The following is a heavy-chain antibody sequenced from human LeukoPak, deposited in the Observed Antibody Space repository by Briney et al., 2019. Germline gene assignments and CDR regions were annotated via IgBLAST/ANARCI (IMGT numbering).Heavy chain of an antibody. CDR2: IYHSGST. V-gene: IGHV4-30-2*01. J-gene: IGHJ5*02. Sequence: SETLSLTCTVSGGSISSGGYYWSWIRQPPGKGLEWIGYIYHSGSTYYNPSLKSRVTISVDRSKNQFSLKLSSVTAADTAVYYCARDLKGIYTIFGVVPPAGFDPWGQGTLVTVSS. D-gene: IGHD3-3*01. CDR3: ARDLKGIYTIFGVVPPAGFDP. CDR1: GGSISSGGYY.